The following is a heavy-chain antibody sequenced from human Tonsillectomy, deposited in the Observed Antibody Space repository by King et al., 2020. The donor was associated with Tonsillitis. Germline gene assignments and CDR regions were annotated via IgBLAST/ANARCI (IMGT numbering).Heavy chain of an antibody. CDR1: GSTFSTYN. D-gene: IGHD6-6*01. J-gene: IGHJ4*02. V-gene: IGHV3-48*02. CDR3: ATDTGRYIRSSAVVY. Sequence: QLVQSGGGLVQPGGSLRLSCAASGSTFSTYNMNWVRQAPGKGLEWISYISDTSSHLYYADSVKGRFTISRDNAKDSLFLQMNSLRDEDTAVYYCATDTGRYIRSSAVVYWGLGTLVTVSS. CDR2: ISDTSSHL.